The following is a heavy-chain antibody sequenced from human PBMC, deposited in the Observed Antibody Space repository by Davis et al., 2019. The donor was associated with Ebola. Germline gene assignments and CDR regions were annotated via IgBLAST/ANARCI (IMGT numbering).Heavy chain of an antibody. J-gene: IGHJ5*02. V-gene: IGHV1-18*01. Sequence: ASVKVSCKASGYSFTRYGISWVRQAPGQGLEWMGWISAYNGNTNYAQKLQGRVTMTTDTSTSTAYMELRSLRSDDTAVYYCARSIVGATQAGWFDPWGQGTLVTVSS. CDR2: ISAYNGNT. D-gene: IGHD1-26*01. CDR1: GYSFTRYG. CDR3: ARSIVGATQAGWFDP.